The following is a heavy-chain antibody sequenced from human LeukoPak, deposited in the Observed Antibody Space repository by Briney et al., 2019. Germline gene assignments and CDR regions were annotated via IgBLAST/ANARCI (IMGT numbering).Heavy chain of an antibody. CDR1: GDSISSGGYY. CDR2: IHYSGST. D-gene: IGHD1-14*01. Sequence: KSSETLSLTCTVSGDSISSGGYYWSWIRQHPGKGLEWIGYIHYSGSTLYSPSLKSRLIISVDTSKNQFSLKLRSVTAADTAVYYCARRGAGGIDFDYWGQGTLVTVSS. J-gene: IGHJ4*02. V-gene: IGHV4-31*03. CDR3: ARRGAGGIDFDY.